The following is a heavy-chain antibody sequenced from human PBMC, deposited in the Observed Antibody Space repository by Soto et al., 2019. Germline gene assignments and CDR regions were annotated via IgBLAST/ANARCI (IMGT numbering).Heavy chain of an antibody. CDR1: GFTFSYYS. D-gene: IGHD3-16*01. J-gene: IGHJ5*02. CDR3: ARDLHDYVSFRFDP. V-gene: IGHV3-21*01. CDR2: ISRSSSHM. Sequence: PGGSLRLSCAASGFTFSYYSMNWVRQAPGKGLEWVSSISRSSSHMYYADSVKGRFTISRDNAKNSLYLQMNSLRAEDTAVYYCARDLHDYVSFRFDPWGQGTLVTVSS.